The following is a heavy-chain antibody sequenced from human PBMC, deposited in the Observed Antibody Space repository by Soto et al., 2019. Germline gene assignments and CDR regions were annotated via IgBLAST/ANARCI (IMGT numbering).Heavy chain of an antibody. Sequence: PGGSLRLSCAASGFTFSSYGMHWVRQAPGKGLEWVAVIWYDGSNKYYADSVKGRFTISRDNSKNTLYLQMNSLRAEDTAVYYCARDCGGDGYNFSTMYYGMDVWGQGTTVTVSS. J-gene: IGHJ6*02. CDR3: ARDCGGDGYNFSTMYYGMDV. CDR1: GFTFSSYG. D-gene: IGHD5-12*01. CDR2: IWYDGSNK. V-gene: IGHV3-33*01.